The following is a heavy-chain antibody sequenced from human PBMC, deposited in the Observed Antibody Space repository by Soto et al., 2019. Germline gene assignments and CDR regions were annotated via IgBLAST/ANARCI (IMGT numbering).Heavy chain of an antibody. CDR1: GGTFSSYG. CDR3: ARVFVESVTTHNNYYYYCGMDV. Sequence: QVQLVQSGAEVKKPGSSVKVSCKASGGTFSSYGISWVRQAPGQGLEWMGGIIPFLGTTNYAQRFQGRVTITADESTSTAYMELSSLRAEDTAVYYCARVFVESVTTHNNYYYYCGMDVGGQGTTVPVSS. J-gene: IGHJ6*02. CDR2: IIPFLGTT. D-gene: IGHD4-17*01. V-gene: IGHV1-69*01.